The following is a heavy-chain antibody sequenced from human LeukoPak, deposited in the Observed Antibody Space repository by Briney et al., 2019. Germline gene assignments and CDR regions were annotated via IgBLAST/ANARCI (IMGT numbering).Heavy chain of an antibody. CDR1: GYTFTGYY. CDR3: ARDQKLRFLEWLPAPFHA. J-gene: IGHJ5*02. CDR2: IKPKSGGT. D-gene: IGHD3-3*01. Sequence: ASVKVSCKASGYTFTGYYMHWVRQAPGQGLEWMGWIKPKSGGTNYAQKFQGRVTMTRGTSISTAYMELSRLRSDDTAVYYCARDQKLRFLEWLPAPFHAWGQGTLVTVSS. V-gene: IGHV1-2*02.